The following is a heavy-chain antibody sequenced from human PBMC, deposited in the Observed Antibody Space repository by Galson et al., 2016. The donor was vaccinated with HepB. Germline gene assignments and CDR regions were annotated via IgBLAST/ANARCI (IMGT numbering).Heavy chain of an antibody. J-gene: IGHJ4*02. Sequence: SLRLSCAASGFTVGGNYLTWVRQAPGRAPECVSIIYSGGGTYYADSVKGRFTISRDSSKNTMYLQMNSLRVEDTAVYYCARALWGQSCSSTSCVTGGLDYWGPGTLVTVSS. CDR3: ARALWGQSCSSTSCVTGGLDY. CDR1: GFTVGGNY. D-gene: IGHD2-2*01. CDR2: IYSGGGT. V-gene: IGHV3-53*01.